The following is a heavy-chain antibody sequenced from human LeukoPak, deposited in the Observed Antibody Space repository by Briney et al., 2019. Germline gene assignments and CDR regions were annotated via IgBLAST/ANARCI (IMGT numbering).Heavy chain of an antibody. V-gene: IGHV3-23*01. CDR1: GFTFSSYA. CDR2: LSGSGGST. CDR3: AKDRSCTNDICHGDFDY. J-gene: IGHJ4*02. D-gene: IGHD2-8*01. Sequence: GGSLRLSCAASGFTFSSYAVSWVRQAPGKGLEWVSSLSGSGGSTYSADSVKGRFTISRDNSKNTLYLQMNSLRAEDTALYYCAKDRSCTNDICHGDFDYWGQGTLVTVSS.